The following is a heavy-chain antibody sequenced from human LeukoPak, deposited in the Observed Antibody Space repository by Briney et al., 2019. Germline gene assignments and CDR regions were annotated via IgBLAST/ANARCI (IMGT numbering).Heavy chain of an antibody. CDR1: GDSISSGGYS. J-gene: IGHJ4*02. D-gene: IGHD3-16*01. Sequence: SETLSLTCTVSGDSISSGGYSWSWIRQPPGKRLEWIGEINHSGSVNYNPSLKSRVTISVDTSKNQFSLNLNSVTAADTAVYYCARCGFPPGDVDYWGQGALVTVSS. V-gene: IGHV4-61*08. CDR3: ARCGFPPGDVDY. CDR2: INHSGSV.